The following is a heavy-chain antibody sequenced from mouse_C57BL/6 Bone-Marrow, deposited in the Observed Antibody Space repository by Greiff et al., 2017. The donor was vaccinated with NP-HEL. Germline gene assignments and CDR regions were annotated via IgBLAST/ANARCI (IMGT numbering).Heavy chain of an antibody. CDR2: LDPSDSYT. Sequence: VQLQQPGAELVMPGASVKLSCKASGYTFTSYWMHWVKQRPGQGLEWIGELDPSDSYTNYNQKFKGKSTLTVDKSSSTAYMQLSSLTSEDAAVYYGARDGYYGSWYFDVWGTGTTVTVSS. D-gene: IGHD1-1*01. J-gene: IGHJ1*03. CDR3: ARDGYYGSWYFDV. CDR1: GYTFTSYW. V-gene: IGHV1-69*01.